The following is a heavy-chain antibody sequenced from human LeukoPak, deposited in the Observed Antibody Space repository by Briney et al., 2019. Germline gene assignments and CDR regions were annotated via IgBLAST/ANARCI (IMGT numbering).Heavy chain of an antibody. V-gene: IGHV3-20*04. CDR3: AREGSGSFRDAFDI. Sequence: GGSLRLSCAASGFTFSSYWMSWVRQAPGKGLEWVSGINWNGGSTGYADSVKGRFTISRDNAKNSLYLQMNSLRAEDTALYYCAREGSGSFRDAFDIWGQGTMVTVSS. J-gene: IGHJ3*02. CDR2: INWNGGST. D-gene: IGHD1-26*01. CDR1: GFTFSSYW.